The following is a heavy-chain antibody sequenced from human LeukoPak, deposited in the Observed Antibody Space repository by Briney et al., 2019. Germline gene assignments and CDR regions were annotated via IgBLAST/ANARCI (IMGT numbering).Heavy chain of an antibody. D-gene: IGHD6-13*01. CDR2: IYFSGIT. J-gene: IGHJ4*02. CDR1: GVSISNYY. CDR3: ARARVDKVGYTSNWFFPLDY. Sequence: SETLSLTCTVSGVSISNYYWSWIRQPPGKGLEWIGYIYFSGITYYYPSLKSRVTISVDTSKNQFSLKLTSVTAADTAVYYCARARVDKVGYTSNWFFPLDYWGQGTLVTVSS. V-gene: IGHV4-59*01.